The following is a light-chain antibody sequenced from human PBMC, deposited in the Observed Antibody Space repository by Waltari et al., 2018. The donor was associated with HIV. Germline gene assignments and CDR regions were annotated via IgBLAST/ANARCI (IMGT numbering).Light chain of an antibody. V-gene: IGLV3-25*03. Sequence: SYELTQPPSVSVSPGQPARITCSGDALPNQYAYWYQQKPGQAPVLVIYKDSERPSGIPERFSGSSSGTTVTLTISGVQAEDEADYYCQSADSSGNYQVFGGGTKLTVL. CDR2: KDS. CDR3: QSADSSGNYQV. J-gene: IGLJ3*02. CDR1: ALPNQY.